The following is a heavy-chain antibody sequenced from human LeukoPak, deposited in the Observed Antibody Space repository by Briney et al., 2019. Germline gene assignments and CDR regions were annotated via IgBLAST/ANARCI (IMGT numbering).Heavy chain of an antibody. CDR3: VRDSRVSGDY. Sequence: ASVKVSCKTSGYTFTGYYMHWVRQAPGQGLEWMGRIDPKSGGTKYAERFQGRVTTTSDTSINTAYMELSRLTSDDTAVYYCVRDSRVSGDYWGQGTLVTVSS. V-gene: IGHV1-2*06. CDR1: GYTFTGYY. CDR2: IDPKSGGT. J-gene: IGHJ4*02. D-gene: IGHD2/OR15-2a*01.